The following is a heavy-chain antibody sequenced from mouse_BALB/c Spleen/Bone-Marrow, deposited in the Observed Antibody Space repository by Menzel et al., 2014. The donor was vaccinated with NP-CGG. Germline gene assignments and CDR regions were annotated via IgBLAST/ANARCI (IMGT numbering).Heavy chain of an antibody. CDR2: ILPGSGST. J-gene: IGHJ2*01. Sequence: VQLQQSGAEVTKPGASVKISCKATGYTFSSYWIEFIKQRPGHGLEGIGEILPGSGSTHYNDKFKGRATFTTETSSKTAYKQLSSLTSEASAVYYGAIVLWNYFGDWGLGSPLTVSS. CDR1: GYTFSSYW. V-gene: IGHV1-9*01. CDR3: AIVLWNYFGD. D-gene: IGHD6-1*01.